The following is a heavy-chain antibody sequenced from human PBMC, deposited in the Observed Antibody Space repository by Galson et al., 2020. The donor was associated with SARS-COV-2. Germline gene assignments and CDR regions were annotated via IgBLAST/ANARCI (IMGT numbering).Heavy chain of an antibody. CDR1: GGSVSSGSYY. CDR3: ARTRGCSGGSCYSGWFDP. CDR2: IYYSGST. D-gene: IGHD2-15*01. Sequence: PSETLSLTCTVSGGSVSSGSYYWSWIRQPPGKGLEWIGYIYYSGSTNYNPSLKSRVTISVDTSKNQFSLKLSSVTAADTAVYYCARTRGCSGGSCYSGWFDPWGQGTLVTVSS. V-gene: IGHV4-61*01. J-gene: IGHJ5*02.